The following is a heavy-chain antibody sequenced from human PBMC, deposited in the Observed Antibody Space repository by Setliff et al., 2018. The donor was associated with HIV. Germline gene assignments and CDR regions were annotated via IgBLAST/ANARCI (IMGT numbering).Heavy chain of an antibody. J-gene: IGHJ4*02. CDR2: IYYSGTT. V-gene: IGHV4-39*01. Sequence: PSETLSLTCTVSGGSISSDAYYWGWIRQPPGKGLEWIGTIYYSGTTYYNPSLMSRVTISVDTSKSHFSLRLSSVTAADTAVYYCARHRGAFRFDYWGQGTLVTVSS. CDR3: ARHRGAFRFDY. CDR1: GGSISSDAYY. D-gene: IGHD3-16*01.